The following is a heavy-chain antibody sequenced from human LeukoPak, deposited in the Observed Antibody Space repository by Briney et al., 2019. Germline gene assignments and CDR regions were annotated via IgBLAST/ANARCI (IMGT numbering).Heavy chain of an antibody. V-gene: IGHV4-59*01. CDR3: ARDGRPGVSSYWYFDL. D-gene: IGHD5/OR15-5a*01. Sequence: SETLSLTCTVSGGSISSYYWSWIRPPPGKGLEWIGYIYYSGSTNYNPSLKSRVTISVDTSKNQFSLKLSSVTAADTAVYYCARDGRPGVSSYWYFDLWGRGTLVTVSS. J-gene: IGHJ2*01. CDR2: IYYSGST. CDR1: GGSISSYY.